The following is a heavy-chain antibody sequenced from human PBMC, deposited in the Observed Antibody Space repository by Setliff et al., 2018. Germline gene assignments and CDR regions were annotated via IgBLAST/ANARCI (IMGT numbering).Heavy chain of an antibody. CDR1: SGSFSGYY. CDR2: INHSGST. CDR3: ARGRAGHSGH. J-gene: IGHJ4*02. V-gene: IGHV4-34*01. D-gene: IGHD6-19*01. Sequence: PSETLSLTCAVYSGSFSGYYWSWIRQPPGKGLEWIGEINHSGSTNYNPSLKSRVTISVDTSKNQFSLKLSSVTAADTAVYYCARGRAGHSGHWGQGTLVTVS.